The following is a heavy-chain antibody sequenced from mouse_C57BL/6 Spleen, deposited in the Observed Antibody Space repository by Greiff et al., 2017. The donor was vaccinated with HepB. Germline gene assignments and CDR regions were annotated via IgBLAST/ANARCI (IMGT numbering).Heavy chain of an antibody. CDR1: GYTFTSYW. CDR2: MDPSDSYT. J-gene: IGHJ3*01. D-gene: IGHD2-3*01. CDR3: ARPGDGYYVAWFAY. Sequence: QVQLQQPGAELVMPGASVKLSCKASGYTFTSYWMHWVKQRPGQGLEWIGEMDPSDSYTNYNQKFKGKSTLTVDKSSSTAYMQLSSLTSEDSAVYYCARPGDGYYVAWFAYWGQGTLVTVSA. V-gene: IGHV1-69*01.